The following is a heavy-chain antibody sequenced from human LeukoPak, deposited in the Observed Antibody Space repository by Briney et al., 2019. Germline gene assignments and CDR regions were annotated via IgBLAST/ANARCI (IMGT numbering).Heavy chain of an antibody. CDR1: GGSISSYY. CDR2: IYYSGST. CDR3: ARLERYYDTDAFDI. Sequence: PSETLSLTCTVSGGSISSYYWSWIRQPPGKGLEWIGYIYYSGSTNYNPSLKSRVTISVDTSKNQFSLKLSSVTAADTAVYYCARLERYYDTDAFDIWGQGTMVTVSS. D-gene: IGHD3-22*01. J-gene: IGHJ3*02. V-gene: IGHV4-59*01.